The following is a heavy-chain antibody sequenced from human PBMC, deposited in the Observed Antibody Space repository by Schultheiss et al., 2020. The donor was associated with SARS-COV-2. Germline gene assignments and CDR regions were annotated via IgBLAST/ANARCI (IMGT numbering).Heavy chain of an antibody. CDR1: GFTFSSYA. CDR2: ISSSSSYI. J-gene: IGHJ6*03. D-gene: IGHD5-18*01. Sequence: GGSLRLSCAASGFTFSSYAMHWVRQAPGKGLEWVSSISSSSSYIYYADSVKGRFTISRDNAKNSLYLQMNSLRAEDTALYYCAKEYVDTAMVDYYYYYMDVWGKGTTVTVAS. V-gene: IGHV3-21*04. CDR3: AKEYVDTAMVDYYYYYMDV.